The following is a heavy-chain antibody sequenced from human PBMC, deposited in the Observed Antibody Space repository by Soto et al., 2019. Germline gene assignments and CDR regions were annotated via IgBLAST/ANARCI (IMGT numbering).Heavy chain of an antibody. CDR1: GYTFTSYG. CDR2: ISTYNDNR. Sequence: QVQLVQSGAEVKKPGASVQVSCKASGYTFTSYGISWVRQAPGQGLEWMGWISTYNDNRKYAQKLQGRVTMTADTSRSTAYMELRRLCSTVRAVEYCATVRGVGDPDALNTWGQGPRFTVSS. V-gene: IGHV1-18*01. J-gene: IGHJ3*02. D-gene: IGHD1-26*01. CDR3: ATVRGVGDPDALNT.